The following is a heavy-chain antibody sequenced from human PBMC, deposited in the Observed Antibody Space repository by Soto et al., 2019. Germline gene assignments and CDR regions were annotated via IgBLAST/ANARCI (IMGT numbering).Heavy chain of an antibody. CDR1: GGSISSYY. CDR3: ARGRRYCSGGSCYIHYYYYMDV. Sequence: SETLSLTCTVSGGSISSYYWSWIRQPPGKGLEWIGYIYYSGSTNYNPSLKSRVTISVDTSKNQFSLKLSSVTASDTAVYYCARGRRYCSGGSCYIHYYYYMDVWGKGTTVTVSS. V-gene: IGHV4-59*01. J-gene: IGHJ6*03. CDR2: IYYSGST. D-gene: IGHD2-15*01.